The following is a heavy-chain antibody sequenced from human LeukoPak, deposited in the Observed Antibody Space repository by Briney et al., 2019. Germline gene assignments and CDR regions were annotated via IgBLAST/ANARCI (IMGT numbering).Heavy chain of an antibody. CDR3: ARINWGSSYYYYYMDV. CDR2: ISWNSGSI. D-gene: IGHD7-27*01. V-gene: IGHV3-9*01. J-gene: IGHJ6*03. CDR1: GFTFDDYA. Sequence: GGSLRLSCAASGFTFDDYAMHWVRQAPGKGLEWVSGISWNSGSIGYADSVKGRFTISRDNAKNSLYLQMNSLRAEDTAVYYCARINWGSSYYYYYMDVWGKGTTVTVSS.